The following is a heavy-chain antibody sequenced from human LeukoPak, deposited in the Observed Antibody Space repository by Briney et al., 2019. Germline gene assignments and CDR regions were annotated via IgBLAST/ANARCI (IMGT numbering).Heavy chain of an antibody. CDR3: ASGYCSSTSCLSHYYYYYGMDV. Sequence: SETLSLTCAVYGGSFSGYYWSWIRQPPGKGLEWIGGINHSGSTNYNPSLKSRVTISVDTSKNQFSLKLSSVTAADTAVYYCASGYCSSTSCLSHYYYYYGMDVWGKGTTVTVSS. V-gene: IGHV4-34*01. CDR2: INHSGST. J-gene: IGHJ6*04. D-gene: IGHD2-2*01. CDR1: GGSFSGYY.